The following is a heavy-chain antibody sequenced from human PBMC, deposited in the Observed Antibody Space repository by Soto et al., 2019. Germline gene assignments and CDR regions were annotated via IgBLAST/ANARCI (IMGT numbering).Heavy chain of an antibody. V-gene: IGHV1-3*04. CDR3: ARDRYTLYSSTWYFDY. D-gene: IGHD6-13*01. CDR1: GYTFTGYA. CDR2: INTGNGNT. Sequence: VQLVQSGAEVKQPGASVKVSCKAPGYTFTGYAIHWVRQAPGQRIEWMGWINTGNGNTKYSQKFQGRVTITRDTSASTAYMELSSLRSEDTAVYYCARDRYTLYSSTWYFDYWGQGTLVTVSS. J-gene: IGHJ4*02.